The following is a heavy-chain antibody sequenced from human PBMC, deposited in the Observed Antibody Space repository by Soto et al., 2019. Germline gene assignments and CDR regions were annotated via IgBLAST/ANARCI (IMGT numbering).Heavy chain of an antibody. Sequence: PGGSLRLSCAASGFTFSSYAMSWVRQAPGKGLEWVSAISGSGGSTYYADSVKGRFAISRDNSKNTLYLQMNSLRAEDTAVYYCAKGSITIFGVVTTTKPSDPWGQGTLVTVSS. CDR3: AKGSITIFGVVTTTKPSDP. V-gene: IGHV3-23*01. J-gene: IGHJ5*02. CDR1: GFTFSSYA. CDR2: ISGSGGST. D-gene: IGHD3-3*01.